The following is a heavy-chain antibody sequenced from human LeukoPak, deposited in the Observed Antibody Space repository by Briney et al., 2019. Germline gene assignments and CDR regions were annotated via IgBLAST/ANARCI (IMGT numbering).Heavy chain of an antibody. D-gene: IGHD3-22*01. CDR2: ISASGAVP. CDR1: GFRFDSFY. CDR3: ARSLIVASEDY. Sequence: GGSLRLSCAASGFRFDSFYMGWIRQVPGKGLDYIAFISASGAVPYYAESVKGRFTISRDNVKNSVSLQMNSLSADDTAVYYCARSLIVASEDYWGQGTLVTVSS. J-gene: IGHJ4*02. V-gene: IGHV3-11*04.